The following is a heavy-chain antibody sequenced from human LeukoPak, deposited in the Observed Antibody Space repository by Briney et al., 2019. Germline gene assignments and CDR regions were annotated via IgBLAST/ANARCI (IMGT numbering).Heavy chain of an antibody. V-gene: IGHV3-30*04. J-gene: IGHJ3*02. CDR1: GFTFNYYS. CDR3: AKATPGYISSWGSLGAFDI. CDR2: ISYDGSNE. D-gene: IGHD6-13*01. Sequence: GRSLRLSCAASGFTFNYYSMHWVRQAPGKGLEWVAGISYDGSNEYYADAMKGRFTISRDNSKNTLYLQMSSLRAEDTAVYYCAKATPGYISSWGSLGAFDIWGQGTMVTVSS.